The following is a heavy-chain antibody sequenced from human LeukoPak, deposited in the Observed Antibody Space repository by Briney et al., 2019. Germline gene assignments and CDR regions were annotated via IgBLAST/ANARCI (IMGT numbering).Heavy chain of an antibody. CDR3: ARGQIGGYGTGTFDY. CDR2: IYSGGDT. CDR1: GFTVSSIH. D-gene: IGHD5-18*01. Sequence: GGSLRLSCAASGFTVSSIHMVWVRQAPGKGLEWVSVIYSGGDTYYADSVKGRFTISRDNSKNTLYLQMNNLRAEDTAVYYCARGQIGGYGTGTFDYWGQGTLVTVSS. J-gene: IGHJ4*02. V-gene: IGHV3-53*01.